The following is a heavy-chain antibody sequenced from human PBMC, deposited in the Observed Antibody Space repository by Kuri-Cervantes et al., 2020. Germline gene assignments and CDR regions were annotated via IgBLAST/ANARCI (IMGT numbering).Heavy chain of an antibody. J-gene: IGHJ6*02. CDR3: ARDKQWLVNYYYGMDA. Sequence: SVKVSCKASGGTFSSYAISWVRQAPGQGLEWMGGIIPIFGTANYAQKFQGRVTITADESTSTAYMELSSLRSEDTAVYYCARDKQWLVNYYYGMDAWGQGTTVTVSS. V-gene: IGHV1-69*13. D-gene: IGHD6-19*01. CDR1: GGTFSSYA. CDR2: IIPIFGTA.